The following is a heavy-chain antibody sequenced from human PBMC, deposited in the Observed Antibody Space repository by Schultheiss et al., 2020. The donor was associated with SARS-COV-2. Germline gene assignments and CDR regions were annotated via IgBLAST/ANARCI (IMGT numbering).Heavy chain of an antibody. J-gene: IGHJ4*02. CDR3: AREEKRWELLVLDY. V-gene: IGHV3-48*01. CDR2: MSGRGGLI. CDR1: GFSFSGYS. Sequence: GGSLRLSCAAPGFSFSGYSMIWVRQAPGKGLEYVSYMSGRGGLIHYADSVKGRFTVSRDSGENSLSLQMNSLRAEDTAVYYCAREEKRWELLVLDYWGQGTLVTVSS. D-gene: IGHD1-26*01.